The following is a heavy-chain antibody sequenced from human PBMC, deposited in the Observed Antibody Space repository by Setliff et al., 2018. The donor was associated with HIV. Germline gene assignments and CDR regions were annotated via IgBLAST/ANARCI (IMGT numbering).Heavy chain of an antibody. CDR3: ATQRDIVMVPGQGGFDI. D-gene: IGHD2-2*01. CDR1: GGTFRSHE. J-gene: IGHJ3*02. CDR2: ISVYNGNT. Sequence: GASVKVSCKASGGTFRSHEISWVRQAPGQGLEWMGRISVYNGNTIYAQKLQGRVIMTTDTSTSTAYMELRSLRSDDTAMYYCATQRDIVMVPGQGGFDIWAQGTMVTVSS. V-gene: IGHV1-18*04.